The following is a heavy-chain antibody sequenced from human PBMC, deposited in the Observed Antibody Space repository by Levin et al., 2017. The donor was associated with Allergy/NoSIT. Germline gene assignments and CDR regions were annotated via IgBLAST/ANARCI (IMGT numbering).Heavy chain of an antibody. V-gene: IGHV3-7*01. J-gene: IGHJ4*02. CDR1: GFTFSSYW. Sequence: GGSLRLSCAASGFTFSSYWMSWVRQTPGRGLEWVANIKYDGSEKYYVDSVKGRVTTSRDNAKNSLYLQMNSLRAEDAALYYCARDPTYSGSIWGQGTLVTVSS. CDR3: ARDPTYSGSI. D-gene: IGHD6-6*01. CDR2: IKYDGSEK.